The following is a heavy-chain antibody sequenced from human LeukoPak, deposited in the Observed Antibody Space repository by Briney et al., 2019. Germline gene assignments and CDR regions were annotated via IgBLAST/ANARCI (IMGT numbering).Heavy chain of an antibody. CDR1: GFPFSSYS. Sequence: PGGSLRLSCAASGFPFSSYSMTWVRQAPGKGLEWVAVISFDGSNKYYADSVKGRFTISRDNSKNTLYLQMNSLRAEDTAVYYCARSRGYCSGGSCYGVGYYYGMDVWGQGTTVTVSS. CDR2: ISFDGSNK. V-gene: IGHV3-30-3*01. D-gene: IGHD2-15*01. CDR3: ARSRGYCSGGSCYGVGYYYGMDV. J-gene: IGHJ6*02.